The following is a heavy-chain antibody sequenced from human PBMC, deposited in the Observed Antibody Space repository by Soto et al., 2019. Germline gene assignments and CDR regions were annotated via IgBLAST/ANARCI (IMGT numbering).Heavy chain of an antibody. Sequence: LSLTCTVSGGSVTSNYWTWIRQPAGKGLEWIGRMYISGTTDYNPSLRGRATMSVDTSKNQFSLTLTSVTAADTAVYYCARERAAPSWIDPWGRGTLVTSPQ. J-gene: IGHJ5*02. V-gene: IGHV4-4*07. CDR2: MYISGTT. CDR1: GGSVTSNY. D-gene: IGHD6-6*01. CDR3: ARERAAPSWIDP.